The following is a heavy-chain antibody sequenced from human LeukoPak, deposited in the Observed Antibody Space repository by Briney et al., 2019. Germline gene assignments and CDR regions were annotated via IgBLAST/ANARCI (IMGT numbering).Heavy chain of an antibody. V-gene: IGHV3-15*01. CDR2: IKSKTDGGTT. CDR1: GFTFDSYN. Sequence: SGGSLRLSCAASGFTFDSYNMNWVRQAPGKGLEWVGRIKSKTDGGTTDYAAPVKGRFTISRDDSKNTLYLQMNSLKTEDTAVYYCSTEPSFDYWGQGTLVTVSS. J-gene: IGHJ4*02. CDR3: STEPSFDY.